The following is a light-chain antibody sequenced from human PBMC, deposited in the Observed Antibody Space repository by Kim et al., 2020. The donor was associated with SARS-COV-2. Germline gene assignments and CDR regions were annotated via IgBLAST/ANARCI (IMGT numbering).Light chain of an antibody. J-gene: IGLJ3*02. CDR1: SGHSNYA. Sequence: QPVLTQSPSASASLGASVRITCTLSSGHSNYAIAWHQQQPEKGPRYLMKVNSDGSHTKGDGIPDRFSGSSSGAERYLTISSLQSEDEADYYCQTWGTGINWVFGGGTKLTVL. V-gene: IGLV4-69*01. CDR2: VNSDGSH. CDR3: QTWGTGINWV.